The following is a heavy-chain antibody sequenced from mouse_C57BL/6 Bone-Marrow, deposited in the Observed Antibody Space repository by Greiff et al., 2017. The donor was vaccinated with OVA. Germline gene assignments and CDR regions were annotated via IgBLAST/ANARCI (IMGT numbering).Heavy chain of an antibody. Sequence: QVQLKQPGAELVRPGSSVKLSCKASGYTFTSYWMDWVKQRPGQGLEWIGNIYPSDSETHYNQKFKDKATLTVDKSSSTAYMQLSSLTSEDSAVYYCARMGYGSSYEGYFDVWGTGTTVTVSS. D-gene: IGHD1-1*01. V-gene: IGHV1-61*01. J-gene: IGHJ1*03. CDR2: IYPSDSET. CDR3: ARMGYGSSYEGYFDV. CDR1: GYTFTSYW.